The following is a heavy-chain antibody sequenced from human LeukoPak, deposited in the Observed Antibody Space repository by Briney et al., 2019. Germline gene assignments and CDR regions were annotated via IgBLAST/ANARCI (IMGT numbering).Heavy chain of an antibody. CDR1: GFTFSSYA. D-gene: IGHD2-15*01. V-gene: IGHV3-23*01. CDR3: AKGGKRGYCSGGSCYSVY. CDR2: ISGSGGST. J-gene: IGHJ4*02. Sequence: GGSLRLSCAASGFTFSSYAMSWVRQAPGKGLEWVSAISGSGGSTYYADSVKGRFTISRDNSKNTLYLQMNSLRAEDTAVYYCAKGGKRGYCSGGSCYSVYWGQGTLVTVSS.